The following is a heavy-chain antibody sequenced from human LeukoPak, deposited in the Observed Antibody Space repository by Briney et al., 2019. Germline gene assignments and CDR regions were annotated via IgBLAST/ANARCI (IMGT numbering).Heavy chain of an antibody. CDR2: IYTSGST. CDR3: ARDGLSAVGATSVYFDY. Sequence: PSETLSLTCTDPGGSISSYYWSWIRHPAGKGLEWIGRIYTSGSTNYNPSLKSRVTMSVDTSENQFSLKLSSVTAADTAVYYCARDGLSAVGATSVYFDYWGQGTLVTVSS. V-gene: IGHV4-4*07. J-gene: IGHJ4*02. D-gene: IGHD1-26*01. CDR1: GGSISSYY.